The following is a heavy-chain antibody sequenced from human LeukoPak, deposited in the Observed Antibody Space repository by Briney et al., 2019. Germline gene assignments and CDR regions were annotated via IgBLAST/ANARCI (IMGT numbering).Heavy chain of an antibody. V-gene: IGHV3-23*01. J-gene: IGHJ6*02. CDR1: GFTFRTYA. Sequence: GGSLRLSCAASGFTFRTYAMSWVRQAPGKGLEWVSAISDSGGSTYYADSVKGRFTISRDNSKNTLYLQMNSLRAEDTAVYYCESGWYGRDGMDVWGQGTTVTVSS. CDR3: ESGWYGRDGMDV. CDR2: ISDSGGST. D-gene: IGHD6-19*01.